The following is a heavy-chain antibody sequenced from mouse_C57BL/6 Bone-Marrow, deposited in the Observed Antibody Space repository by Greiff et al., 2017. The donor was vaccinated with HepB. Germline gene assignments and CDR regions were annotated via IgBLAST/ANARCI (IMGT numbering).Heavy chain of an antibody. Sequence: QVQLQQPGTELVKPGASVKLSCKASGYTFTSYWMHWVKQRPGQGLEWIGNINPSNGGTNYNEKFKSKATLTVDKSSSTAYMQISSLTSEDSAVYYCAREARITTVVDYWGQGTTLTVSS. D-gene: IGHD1-1*01. CDR1: GYTFTSYW. CDR3: AREARITTVVDY. V-gene: IGHV1-53*01. CDR2: INPSNGGT. J-gene: IGHJ2*01.